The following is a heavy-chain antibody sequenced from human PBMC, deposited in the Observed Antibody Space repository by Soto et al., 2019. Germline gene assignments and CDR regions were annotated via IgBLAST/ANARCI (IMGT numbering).Heavy chain of an antibody. Sequence: QVQLVQSGAEVKKPGSSVKVSCKASGGTFSSYTISWVRQAPGQGLEWLGRIIPILGIANYAQKFQGRVTITADKSTSTAYMERSSLRSEDTAVYYCARNERQLVSKRDGRTEIDYWGQGTLVTVSS. CDR1: GGTFSSYT. CDR3: ARNERQLVSKRDGRTEIDY. J-gene: IGHJ4*02. D-gene: IGHD6-6*01. CDR2: IIPILGIA. V-gene: IGHV1-69*02.